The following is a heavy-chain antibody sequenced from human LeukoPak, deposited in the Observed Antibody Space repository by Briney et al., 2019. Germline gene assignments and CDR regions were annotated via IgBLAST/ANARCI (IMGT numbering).Heavy chain of an antibody. CDR2: IYTSGST. J-gene: IGHJ3*02. V-gene: IGHV4-61*02. CDR1: GGSISSGSYY. D-gene: IGHD3-22*01. CDR3: ARETYYYDSSGYYIDAFDI. Sequence: SQTLSLTCTVSGGSISSGSYYWLWIRQPAGKGLEWIGRIYTSGSTNYNPSLKSRVTISVDTSKNQFSLKLSSVTAADTAVYYCARETYYYDSSGYYIDAFDIWGQGTMVTVSS.